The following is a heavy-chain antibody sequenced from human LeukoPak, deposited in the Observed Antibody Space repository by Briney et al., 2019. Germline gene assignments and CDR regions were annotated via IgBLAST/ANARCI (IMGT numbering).Heavy chain of an antibody. CDR3: ARASPDMITFGGVIEWFDP. D-gene: IGHD3-16*02. CDR1: GGSISSYY. Sequence: SETPSLTCTVSGGSISSYYWSWIRQPPGKGLEWIGYIYYSGSTNYNPSLKSRVTISVDTSKNQFSLKLSSVTAADTAVYYCARASPDMITFGGVIEWFDPWGQGTLVTVSS. CDR2: IYYSGST. V-gene: IGHV4-59*01. J-gene: IGHJ5*02.